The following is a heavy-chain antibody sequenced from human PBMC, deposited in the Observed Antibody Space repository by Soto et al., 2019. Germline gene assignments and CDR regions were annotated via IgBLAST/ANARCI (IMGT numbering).Heavy chain of an antibody. V-gene: IGHV4-34*01. J-gene: IGHJ5*02. Sequence: SETLSLTCAVYGGSFSGYYWSWIRQPPGKGLEWIGEINHSGSTNYNPSLKSRVTISVDTSKNQFSLKLSSVAAADTAVYYCARGNYGSGTNWFDPWGQGTLVTVSS. D-gene: IGHD3-10*01. CDR2: INHSGST. CDR3: ARGNYGSGTNWFDP. CDR1: GGSFSGYY.